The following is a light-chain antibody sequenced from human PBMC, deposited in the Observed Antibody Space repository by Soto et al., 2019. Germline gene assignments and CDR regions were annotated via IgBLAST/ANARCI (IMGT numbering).Light chain of an antibody. J-gene: IGKJ5*01. CDR3: QQYGSSPIT. CDR2: RTS. V-gene: IGKV3-20*01. Sequence: EIVLTQSPGNLSLSPGERATLSCKASQTINRIYVAWYQQKPGQAPRFLIYRTSDRANGIPGSFSGSGSGTDFTLTISRLEPEDFAIYYCQQYGSSPITFGQGTRLEIK. CDR1: QTINRIY.